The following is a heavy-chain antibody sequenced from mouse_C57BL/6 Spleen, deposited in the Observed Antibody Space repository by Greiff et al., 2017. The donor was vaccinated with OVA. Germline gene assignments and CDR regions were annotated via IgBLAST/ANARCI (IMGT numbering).Heavy chain of an antibody. CDR2: IYPGDGDT. CDR3: ARSSYYSNSYFDY. J-gene: IGHJ2*01. V-gene: IGHV1-82*01. Sequence: QVQLKESGPELVKPGASVKISCKASGYAFSSSWMNWVKQRPGKGLEWIGRIYPGDGDTNYNGKFKGKATLTADKSSSTAYMQLSSLTSEDSAVYFCARSSYYSNSYFDYWGQGTTLTVSS. D-gene: IGHD2-5*01. CDR1: GYAFSSSW.